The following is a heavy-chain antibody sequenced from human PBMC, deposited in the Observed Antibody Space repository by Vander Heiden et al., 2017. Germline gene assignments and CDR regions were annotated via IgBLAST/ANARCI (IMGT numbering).Heavy chain of an antibody. CDR3: ARARTGDFDY. CDR2: MNPSGGSA. CDR1: GYSFSNYY. D-gene: IGHD7-27*01. V-gene: IGHV1-46*01. Sequence: QVQLVQHGAAVKKPGASVKVSCKASGYSFSNYYIHWVRQAPGQGLEWMGIMNPSGGSASYAQKFQGRVSMTRDTSTNTVYMEVSNLRSEDTAVYYCARARTGDFDYWGQGTLVTVSS. J-gene: IGHJ4*02.